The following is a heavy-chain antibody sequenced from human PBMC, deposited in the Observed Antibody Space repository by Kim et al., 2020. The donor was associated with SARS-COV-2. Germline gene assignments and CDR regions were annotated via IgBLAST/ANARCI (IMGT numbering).Heavy chain of an antibody. CDR1: GFTFSSYG. Sequence: GGSLRLSCAASGFTFSSYGMHWVRQAPGKGLEWVAVISYDGSNKYYADSVKGRFTISRDNSKNTLYLQMNSLRAEDTAVYYCAKDSVAAAGSPIDYWGQGTLVSVSS. D-gene: IGHD6-13*01. CDR2: ISYDGSNK. V-gene: IGHV3-30*18. J-gene: IGHJ4*02. CDR3: AKDSVAAAGSPIDY.